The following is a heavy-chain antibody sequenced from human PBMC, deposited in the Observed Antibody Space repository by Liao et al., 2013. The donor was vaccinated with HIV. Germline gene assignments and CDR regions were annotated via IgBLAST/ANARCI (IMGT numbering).Heavy chain of an antibody. Sequence: QLQLQESGPGLVKPSETLSLTCTVSGGSISSTLYYWGWIRQPPGKGLEWIGSIYYSGNTFYNPSLMSRVTISVDTSKNQFSLRLSSVTAADTAVYYCARDLGTDFWTGYPYYWGQGTLVSVSS. CDR3: ARDLGTDFWTGYPYY. CDR1: GGSISSTLYY. J-gene: IGHJ4*02. D-gene: IGHD3/OR15-3a*01. V-gene: IGHV4-39*07. CDR2: IYYSGNT.